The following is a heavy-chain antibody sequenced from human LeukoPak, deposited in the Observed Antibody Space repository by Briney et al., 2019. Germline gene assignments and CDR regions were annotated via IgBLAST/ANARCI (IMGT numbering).Heavy chain of an antibody. CDR2: IITVFGTA. Sequence: SVKVSCKASGGIFSSYAISWVRQAPGQGLEWMGRIITVFGTANYAQKFEGRVTITADKSASTVYMELSSVRSEDSAVYYCAKAALVGTHYFDHWGQGTLVTVSS. J-gene: IGHJ4*02. CDR3: AKAALVGTHYFDH. D-gene: IGHD3-3*02. V-gene: IGHV1-69*06. CDR1: GGIFSSYA.